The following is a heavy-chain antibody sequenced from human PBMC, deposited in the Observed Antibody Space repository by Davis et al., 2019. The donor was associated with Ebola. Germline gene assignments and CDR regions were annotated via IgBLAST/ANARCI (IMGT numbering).Heavy chain of an antibody. V-gene: IGHV4-61*01. D-gene: IGHD5/OR15-5a*01. CDR3: AGSRRFNYYGKDA. CDR1: GGSVSSGSYY. J-gene: IGHJ6*02. Sequence: SETLSLTCTVSGGSVSSGSYYWSWIRQPPGKGLEWIGYIYYSGSTNYNPSLKSRVTISVDTSKNQFSLKLSSVTAADTAVYYCAGSRRFNYYGKDAWGQGATVTVSS. CDR2: IYYSGST.